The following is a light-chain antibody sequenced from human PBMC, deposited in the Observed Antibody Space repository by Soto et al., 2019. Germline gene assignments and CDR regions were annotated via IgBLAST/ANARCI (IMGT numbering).Light chain of an antibody. J-gene: IGLJ2*01. CDR3: SSFTSRNTVV. Sequence: QSALTQPASVSGSPGQSITISCTGTANDIGNYNYVSWYQQHPGKAPKLMIYGVSNRPSGVSNRFSGSKSGNAASLTISGLQAEDEADYYCSSFTSRNTVVFGGGTKLTVL. V-gene: IGLV2-14*01. CDR2: GVS. CDR1: ANDIGNYNY.